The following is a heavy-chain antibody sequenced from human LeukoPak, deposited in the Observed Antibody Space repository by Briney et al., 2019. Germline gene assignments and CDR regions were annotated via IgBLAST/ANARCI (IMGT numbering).Heavy chain of an antibody. D-gene: IGHD4-17*01. CDR1: GFTFNNYA. CDR3: ARDYADCVGYFFFDY. V-gene: IGHV3-23*01. Sequence: GGSLRLSCAASGFTFNNYAMNWVRQAPGKGLEWVSSISGGGETTYYADSAKGRFTISRDNSQNTLYLQMNSLRAEDTAVYYCARDYADCVGYFFFDYWGQGTLVTVSS. CDR2: ISGGGETT. J-gene: IGHJ4*02.